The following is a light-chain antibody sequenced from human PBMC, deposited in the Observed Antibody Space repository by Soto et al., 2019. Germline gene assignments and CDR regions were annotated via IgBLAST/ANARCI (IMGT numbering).Light chain of an antibody. CDR3: QFYEGSPVMYT. J-gene: IGKJ2*01. CDR1: QSVNRGY. CDR2: AAS. Sequence: EIVLTQSPGTLSLSPGERGTLSCRASQSVNRGYLAWYQQKPGQAPRLLIYAASARATGTPDRFSGSGSGTDLTLTISRLEPEDVAVYYCQFYEGSPVMYTFGQGTKLEIK. V-gene: IGKV3-20*01.